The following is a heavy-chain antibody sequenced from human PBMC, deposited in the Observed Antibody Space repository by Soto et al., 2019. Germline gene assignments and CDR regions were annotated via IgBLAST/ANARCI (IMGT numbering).Heavy chain of an antibody. CDR1: GGSVSTTSSY. CDR2: IHYSGST. D-gene: IGHD6-19*01. Sequence: PSETLSLTCTVSGGSVSTTSSYWSWIRQPPGKGLEWIGYIHYSGSTNYNPSLKSRVTISVDTSKNQFSLKLSSVTAADTAVYYCARAGYSSGWATDYWGQGTLVTVSS. CDR3: ARAGYSSGWATDY. V-gene: IGHV4-61*01. J-gene: IGHJ4*02.